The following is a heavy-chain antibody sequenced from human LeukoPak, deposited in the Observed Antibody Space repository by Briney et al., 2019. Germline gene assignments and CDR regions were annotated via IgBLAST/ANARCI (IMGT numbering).Heavy chain of an antibody. CDR3: ARNYYYYYMDV. CDR2: IYYSGST. J-gene: IGHJ6*03. Sequence: SETLSLTCTVSGVSISSYYWSWLRQPPRKGLEWIGYIYYSGSTNYNASLKSRVTISVDTSKNQFSLKLSSVTAADTAVYYCARNYYYYYMDVWGKGTTVTVSS. V-gene: IGHV4-59*01. CDR1: GVSISSYY.